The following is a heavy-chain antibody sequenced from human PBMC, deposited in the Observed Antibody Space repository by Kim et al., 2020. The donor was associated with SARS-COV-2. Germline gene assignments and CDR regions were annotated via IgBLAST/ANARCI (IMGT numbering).Heavy chain of an antibody. J-gene: IGHJ4*02. CDR2: SGGT. CDR3: ARANYFDY. Sequence: SGGTNSNPSLKGRVTISLDTPKKQVSLKLSSVTAADTAVYYCARANYFDYWGQGTLVTVSS. V-gene: IGHV4-59*01.